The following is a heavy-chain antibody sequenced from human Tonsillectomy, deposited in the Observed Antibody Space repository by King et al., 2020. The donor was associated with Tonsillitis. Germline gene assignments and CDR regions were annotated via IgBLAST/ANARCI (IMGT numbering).Heavy chain of an antibody. D-gene: IGHD6-13*01. CDR2: IKMKTDGGTT. V-gene: IGHV3-15*01. CDR3: TTEIPRQLHSRSWSNFFDY. Sequence: QLVQSGGGLVKPGGSLRLSCAASGFTFSNAWMSWVRQAPGKGLEWVGHIKMKTDGGTTDHAAPVKGRFSISRDDSKNTLYLQMNSLKTEDTAVYYCTTEIPRQLHSRSWSNFFDYWGQGTLVTVSS. J-gene: IGHJ4*02. CDR1: GFTFSNAW.